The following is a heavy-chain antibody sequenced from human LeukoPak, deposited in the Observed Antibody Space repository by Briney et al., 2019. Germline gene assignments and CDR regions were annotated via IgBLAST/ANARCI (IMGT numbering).Heavy chain of an antibody. Sequence: GGSLRLSCAASGFTFTSYALSWVRQAPGKGLEWVGRIKSKTDGGTTDYAAPVKGRFTISRDDSKNTLYLQMNSLKTEDTAVYYCTASGYHLTYFDYWGQGTLVTVSS. V-gene: IGHV3-15*01. CDR2: IKSKTDGGTT. D-gene: IGHD3-22*01. CDR3: TASGYHLTYFDY. CDR1: GFTFTSYA. J-gene: IGHJ4*02.